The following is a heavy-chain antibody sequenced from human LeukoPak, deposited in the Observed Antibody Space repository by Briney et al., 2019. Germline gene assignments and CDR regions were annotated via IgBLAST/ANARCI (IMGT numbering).Heavy chain of an antibody. J-gene: IGHJ6*02. CDR2: ISYDGSNK. CDR1: GFTFSSYA. V-gene: IGHV3-30-3*01. Sequence: PGGSLRLSCAASGFTFSSYAMHWVRQAPGKGLEWVAVISYDGSNKYYADSVKGRFTISRDNAKNTLYLQMNSLRADDTAVYYCARDWGNDAPMDAWGQGTAVTVSS. D-gene: IGHD1-1*01. CDR3: ARDWGNDAPMDA.